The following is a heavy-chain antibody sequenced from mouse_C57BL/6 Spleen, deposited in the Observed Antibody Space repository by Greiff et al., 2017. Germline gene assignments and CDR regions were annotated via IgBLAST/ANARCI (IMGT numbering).Heavy chain of an antibody. J-gene: IGHJ1*03. CDR2: INYDGSST. D-gene: IGHD1-1*01. CDR3: ARVFTTVVSYWYFDV. V-gene: IGHV5-16*01. Sequence: DVQLQESEGGLVQPGSSMKLSCTASGFTFSDYYMAWVRQVPEKGLEWVANINYDGSSTYYLDSLKSRFIISRDNAKNILYLQMSSLKSEDTATYYCARVFTTVVSYWYFDVWGTGTTVTVSS. CDR1: GFTFSDYY.